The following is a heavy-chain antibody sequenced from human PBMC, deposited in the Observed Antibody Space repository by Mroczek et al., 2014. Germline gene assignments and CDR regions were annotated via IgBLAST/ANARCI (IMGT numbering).Heavy chain of an antibody. CDR2: IYYSGST. V-gene: IGHV4-31*03. Sequence: QVQLQESGPGLVKPSQTLSLTCTVSGGSISSGGYYWSWIRQHPGKGLEWIGYIYYSGSTYYNPSLKSRVTISVDTSKNQFSLKLSSVTAADTAVYYCARGPWAPDFWSGSTNYYYYGMDVWGQGTTVTVSS. CDR3: ARGPWAPDFWSGSTNYYYYGMDV. CDR1: GGSISSGGYY. D-gene: IGHD3-3*01. J-gene: IGHJ6*02.